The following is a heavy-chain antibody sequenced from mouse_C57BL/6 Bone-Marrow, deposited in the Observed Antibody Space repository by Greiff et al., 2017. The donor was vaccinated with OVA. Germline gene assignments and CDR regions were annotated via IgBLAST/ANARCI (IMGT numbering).Heavy chain of an antibody. Sequence: VQLQQSGAELVRPGASVKLSCTASGFNIKDDYMHWVKQRPEQGLEWIGWIDHENGDTEYAPKVQGKANITADTTANTDYLQLSSLTSEDTAVYYCTPPNSSYWYFDVWGTGTTVTVSS. D-gene: IGHD4-1*02. J-gene: IGHJ1*03. CDR2: IDHENGDT. CDR1: GFNIKDDY. V-gene: IGHV14-4*01. CDR3: TPPNSSYWYFDV.